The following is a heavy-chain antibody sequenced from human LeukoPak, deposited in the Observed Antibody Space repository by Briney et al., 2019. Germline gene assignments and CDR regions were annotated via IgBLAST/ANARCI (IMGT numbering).Heavy chain of an antibody. CDR1: GGSISSGGYS. CDR3: ARTPVDTAMDNYFDY. J-gene: IGHJ4*02. V-gene: IGHV4-30-2*01. Sequence: SETLSLTCAASGGSISSGGYSWSWVRQPPGKGLEWIGYIYHSGSTYYNPSLKSRVTISVDRSKNQLSLKLSSVTAADTAVYYCARTPVDTAMDNYFDYWGQGTLVTVSS. CDR2: IYHSGST. D-gene: IGHD5-18*01.